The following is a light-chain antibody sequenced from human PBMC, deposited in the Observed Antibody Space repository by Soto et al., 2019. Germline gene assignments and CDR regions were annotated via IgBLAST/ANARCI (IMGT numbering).Light chain of an antibody. V-gene: IGLV1-44*01. J-gene: IGLJ3*02. CDR3: AAWDDSLSGWV. CDR1: SAHIGSNT. Sequence: QSVLTQPPSASGTPGQRVTISCSGSSAHIGSNTVNWYQQLPGTAPKLLIYSNNQRPSGVPDRFSGSKSGTSAARSISGLQSEDEADYYCAAWDDSLSGWVFGGGTKLTVL. CDR2: SNN.